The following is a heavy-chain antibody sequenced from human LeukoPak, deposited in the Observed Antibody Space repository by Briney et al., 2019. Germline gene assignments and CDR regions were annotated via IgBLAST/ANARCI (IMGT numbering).Heavy chain of an antibody. CDR1: GGSISSYY. V-gene: IGHV4-59*01. CDR2: IYYSGST. J-gene: IGHJ4*02. Sequence: PSETLSLTCTVSGGSISSYYWSWIRQPPGKGLEWIGYIYYSGSTNYNPSLKSRVTISVDTSKNQFSLKLSSVTAADTAVYYCATLGPPAKPWDSSGYILDYWGQGTLVTVSS. CDR3: ATLGPPAKPWDSSGYILDY. D-gene: IGHD3-22*01.